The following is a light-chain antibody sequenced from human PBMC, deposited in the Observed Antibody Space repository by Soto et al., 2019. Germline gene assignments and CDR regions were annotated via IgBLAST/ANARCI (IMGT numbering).Light chain of an antibody. Sequence: AIRMTQSPSSLSASTGDRATITCRASQGISSYLAWYQQKPGKAPKLLIYAASTLQSGVPSRFSGSGSGTDFTLTISSLQPEDFATYYCQQLNSYPLTFGGGTKVDIK. CDR2: AAS. J-gene: IGKJ4*01. V-gene: IGKV1-8*01. CDR1: QGISSY. CDR3: QQLNSYPLT.